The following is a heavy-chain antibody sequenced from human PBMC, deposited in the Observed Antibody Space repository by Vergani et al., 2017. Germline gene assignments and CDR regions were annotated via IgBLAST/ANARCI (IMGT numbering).Heavy chain of an antibody. J-gene: IGHJ5*02. CDR1: GFTFNQYG. V-gene: IGHV3-33*01. CDR3: ARDLRLLYNRFDP. CDR2: TWYDGNNK. Sequence: QVQLVASGGGVVQPGRSLRLSCAASGFTFNQYGMHWVRQAPGKGLEWVAVTWYDGNNKQYADSVKGRFTISRDNSKSTMYLQMNSLRDEDTGVYYCARDLRLLYNRFDPWGQETLVTVSS. D-gene: IGHD1-14*01.